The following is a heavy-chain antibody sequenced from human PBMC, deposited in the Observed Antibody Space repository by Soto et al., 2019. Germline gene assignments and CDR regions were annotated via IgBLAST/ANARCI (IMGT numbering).Heavy chain of an antibody. CDR1: AYT. J-gene: IGHJ4*01. Sequence: ASVKVSCKVSAYTMHWVRQAPGQGLEWMGWIDPNSGGTNYAQKFQGRVTMTRDTSISTAYMELSSLRSDDTALYYCARSSGTYSDFDYWGQGTQVTVSS. CDR3: ARSSGTYSDFDY. D-gene: IGHD1-26*01. CDR2: IDPNSGGT. V-gene: IGHV1-2*02.